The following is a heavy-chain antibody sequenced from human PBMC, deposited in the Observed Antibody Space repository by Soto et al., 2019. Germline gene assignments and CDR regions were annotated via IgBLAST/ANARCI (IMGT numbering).Heavy chain of an antibody. J-gene: IGHJ4*02. CDR2: ISSSSSYI. CDR3: ARDDYDDGLGY. V-gene: IGHV3-21*01. D-gene: IGHD3-22*01. Sequence: EVQLVESGGGLVKPGGSLRLSCAASGFTFSSYSMNWVRQAPGKGLEWVSSISSSSSYIYYADSVKGRFTISRDNAKNSLYLQKTGIRAEDTAVYYCARDDYDDGLGYWGPGALGTGSS. CDR1: GFTFSSYS.